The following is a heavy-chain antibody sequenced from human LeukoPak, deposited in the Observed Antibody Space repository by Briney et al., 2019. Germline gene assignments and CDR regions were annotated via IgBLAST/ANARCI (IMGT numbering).Heavy chain of an antibody. V-gene: IGHV1-46*03. CDR3: TRGSLEMTTIYPHSGGDS. CDR1: GYPFTSYY. J-gene: IGHJ4*02. Sequence: ASVKLSCNASGYPFTSYYFHWVRQPPAQGLEWMGIINPSGSSSSYAQKFQGRVTMPSDTSTSTVYMELSSLKSEDTAAYFCTRGSLEMTTIYPHSGGDSWGQGTLVTVSS. D-gene: IGHD5-24*01. CDR2: INPSGSSS.